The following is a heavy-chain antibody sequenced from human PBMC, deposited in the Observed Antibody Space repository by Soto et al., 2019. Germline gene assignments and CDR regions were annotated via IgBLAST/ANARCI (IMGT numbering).Heavy chain of an antibody. CDR1: GGSVNSDSYY. Sequence: QVQLQESGPGLVKPSETLSLTCTVSGGSVNSDSYYWSWIRQPPGKRLEWIGSLYFSGSTNYNPSLKHQVTISADTSKNQFPLRLSSVTAADAAVYFCARESRDFSSWGGLDVWGYGTTVTAS. CDR2: LYFSGST. J-gene: IGHJ6*02. D-gene: IGHD7-27*01. V-gene: IGHV4-61*01. CDR3: ARESRDFSSWGGLDV.